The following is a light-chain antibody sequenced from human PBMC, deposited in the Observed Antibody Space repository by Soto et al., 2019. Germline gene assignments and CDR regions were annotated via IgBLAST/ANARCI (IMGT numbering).Light chain of an antibody. Sequence: IVLMQSPGTLSFSPGERATLSCRASQTLSRTYIAWYQQKPGQAPRLLIYDASSRATGIPDRFSGSGSGTDFTLTISRLEPEDFAVYYCQQYGSSPATFGQGTKVDIK. CDR3: QQYGSSPAT. CDR1: QTLSRTY. CDR2: DAS. J-gene: IGKJ1*01. V-gene: IGKV3-20*01.